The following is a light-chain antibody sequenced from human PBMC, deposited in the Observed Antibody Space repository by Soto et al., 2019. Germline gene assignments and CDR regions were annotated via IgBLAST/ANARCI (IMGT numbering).Light chain of an antibody. CDR3: QQYGSSPGT. J-gene: IGKJ1*01. CDR2: GAS. Sequence: MMLPQPPGTLYLSPGERAPLSSLASQSVRSSYLASYQQKPGQVPRVLIYGASSRAPGIPDRFSGSGSGTDFTLTISRLEPEDFAVYYCQQYGSSPGTFGQGTKVDI. V-gene: IGKV3-20*01. CDR1: QSVRSSY.